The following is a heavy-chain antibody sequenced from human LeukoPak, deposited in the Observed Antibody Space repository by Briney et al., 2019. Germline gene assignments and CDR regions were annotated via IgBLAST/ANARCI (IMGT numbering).Heavy chain of an antibody. CDR3: ATRGLRGGSYYSLDY. CDR2: ISGSGGST. D-gene: IGHD1-26*01. Sequence: ETLSLTCTVSGDSINSLDLWSWVRQAPGKGLEWVSAISGSGGSTYYADSVKGRFTISRDNSKNTLYLQMNSLRAEDTAIYYCATRGLRGGSYYSLDYWGQGTLVTVSS. CDR1: GDSINSLD. J-gene: IGHJ4*02. V-gene: IGHV3-23*01.